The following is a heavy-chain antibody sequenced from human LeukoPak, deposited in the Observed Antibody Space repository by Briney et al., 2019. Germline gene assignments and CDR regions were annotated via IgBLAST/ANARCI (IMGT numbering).Heavy chain of an antibody. Sequence: PGGSLRLSCAASGFTFSSYWMSWVRQAPGKGLEWVANIKQDGSEKYYVDSVKGRFTISRDNAKNSLYLQMNSLRAEDTAVYYCASGVDYYDSSSYYPTWGPLDYWGQGTLVTVSS. J-gene: IGHJ4*02. V-gene: IGHV3-7*01. CDR2: IKQDGSEK. D-gene: IGHD3-22*01. CDR1: GFTFSSYW. CDR3: ASGVDYYDSSSYYPTWGPLDY.